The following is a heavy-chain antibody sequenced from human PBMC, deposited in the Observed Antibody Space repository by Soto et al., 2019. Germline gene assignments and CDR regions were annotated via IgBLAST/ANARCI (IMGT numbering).Heavy chain of an antibody. CDR1: GFSLSTSGVA. V-gene: IGHV2-5*02. Sequence: SGPTLVNPPQTRTLTCTFSGFSLSTSGVAVGGIRQAPRKGPEWLAFIFWDDDKRYIPSLENRLTNTKDTSKNQVVLTMTNMDPVDTATDYCARIFDFLSGYYFAYWGRGTLVTVSS. D-gene: IGHD3-3*01. CDR3: ARIFDFLSGYYFAY. CDR2: IFWDDDK. J-gene: IGHJ4*02.